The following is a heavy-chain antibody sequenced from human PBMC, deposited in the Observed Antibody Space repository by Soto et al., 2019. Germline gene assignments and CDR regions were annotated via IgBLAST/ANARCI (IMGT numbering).Heavy chain of an antibody. Sequence: EVQLVESGGGLVQPGRSLRLSCAASGFTFDDYAMHWVRQAPGKGLEWVSGISWNSGSLGYEDSVKGRFTISRDNAQNSLYLQVNSLRTEDTALYYLAKDRLVQRASHLHLWGRGTLVTVSS. J-gene: IGHJ2*01. CDR2: ISWNSGSL. CDR1: GFTFDDYA. D-gene: IGHD2-8*02. CDR3: AKDRLVQRASHLHL. V-gene: IGHV3-9*01.